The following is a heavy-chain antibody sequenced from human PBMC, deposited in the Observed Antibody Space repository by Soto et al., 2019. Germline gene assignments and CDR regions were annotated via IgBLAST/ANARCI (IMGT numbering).Heavy chain of an antibody. D-gene: IGHD2-2*01. CDR3: ARERCSTGCPMDV. CDR2: IYHSGST. CDR1: GGFISSGGYY. Sequence: LSLTCTVSGGFISSGGYYWAWIRQHPGKGLEWIGYIYHSGSTYYNPSLKSRVTISVDTSENQFSLRLSSVTAADTAIYYCARERCSTGCPMDVWGQGATVTVS. J-gene: IGHJ6*02. V-gene: IGHV4-31*02.